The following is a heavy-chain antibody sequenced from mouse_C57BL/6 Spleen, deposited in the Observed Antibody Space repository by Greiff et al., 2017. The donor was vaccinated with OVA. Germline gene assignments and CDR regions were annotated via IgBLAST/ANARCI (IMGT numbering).Heavy chain of an antibody. J-gene: IGHJ4*01. V-gene: IGHV5-4*03. D-gene: IGHD1-1*01. CDR3: AGGSSSYAMDY. CDR1: GFTFSSYA. Sequence: EVKVVESGGGLVKPGGSLKLSCAASGFTFSSYAMSWVRQTPEKRLEWVATISDGGSYTYYPDNVKGRFTISRDNAKNNLYLQMSHLKSEDTAMYYCAGGSSSYAMDYWGQGTSVTVSS. CDR2: ISDGGSYT.